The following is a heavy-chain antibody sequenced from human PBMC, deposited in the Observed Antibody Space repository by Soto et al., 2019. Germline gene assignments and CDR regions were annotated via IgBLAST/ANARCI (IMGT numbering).Heavy chain of an antibody. D-gene: IGHD3-16*01. J-gene: IGHJ4*02. CDR3: AKNRRVAITFGGILDY. Sequence: PGGSLRLSCAASGFTFSSYAMSWVRQAPGKGLEWVSAISGSGGSTYYADSVKGRFTISRDNSKNTLYLQMNSLRAEDTAVYYCAKNRRVAITFGGILDYWGQGTLVTVSS. CDR2: ISGSGGST. CDR1: GFTFSSYA. V-gene: IGHV3-23*01.